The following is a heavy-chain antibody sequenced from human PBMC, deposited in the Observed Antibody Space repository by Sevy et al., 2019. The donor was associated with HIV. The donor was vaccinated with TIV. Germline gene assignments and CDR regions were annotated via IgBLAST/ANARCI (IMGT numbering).Heavy chain of an antibody. D-gene: IGHD3-22*01. CDR2: ISYDGNTR. CDR3: ARDLGYESSGYLPFFDP. Sequence: WGSLRLSCAASGLTFSSHAMHWVRQAPGKGLESVAVISYDGNTRYYGDSVKGRFTISRDDSKNTLYLQMNSLRAEDTAVYYCARDLGYESSGYLPFFDPRGQGTLVTVSS. V-gene: IGHV3-30-3*01. J-gene: IGHJ5*02. CDR1: GLTFSSHA.